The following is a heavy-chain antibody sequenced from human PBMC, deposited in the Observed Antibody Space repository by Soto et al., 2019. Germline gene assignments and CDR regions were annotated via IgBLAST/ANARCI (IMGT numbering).Heavy chain of an antibody. J-gene: IGHJ2*01. D-gene: IGHD3-10*01. CDR1: GYTFTSYD. V-gene: IGHV1-8*01. Sequence: ASVKVSCKASGYTFTSYDINWVRQATGQGLEWMGWMNPNSGNTGYAQKFQGRVTMTTDTSTSTAYMELTSLRPDDMAVYYCARHYVSGTPPCYFFLWG. CDR3: ARHYVSGTPPCYFFL. CDR2: MNPNSGNT.